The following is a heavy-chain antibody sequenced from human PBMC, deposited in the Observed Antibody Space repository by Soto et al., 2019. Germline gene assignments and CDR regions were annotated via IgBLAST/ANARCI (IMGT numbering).Heavy chain of an antibody. Sequence: ASVKVSCKASGYTFTSYAMHWVRQAPGQRLEWMGWINAGNGNTKYSQKFQGRVTITRDTSASTAYMELSSLRSEDTAVYYCARVAGTSKSYYFDYWGQGTLVTVSS. CDR1: GYTFTSYA. CDR2: INAGNGNT. CDR3: ARVAGTSKSYYFDY. D-gene: IGHD2-2*01. J-gene: IGHJ4*02. V-gene: IGHV1-3*01.